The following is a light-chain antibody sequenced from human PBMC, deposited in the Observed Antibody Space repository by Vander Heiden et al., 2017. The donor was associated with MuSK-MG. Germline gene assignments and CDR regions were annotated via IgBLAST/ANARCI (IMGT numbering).Light chain of an antibody. J-gene: IGKJ1*01. V-gene: IGKV1-39*01. CDR2: EAS. CDR3: QQSYSTPRT. Sequence: DIQVTKSPSSLSASVGDRVTITCRASQSISSYLNWYQQKPGKAPKLLIYEASSLQSGVPSRFSGSGSGTDFTLTISSLQPEDFATYYCQQSYSTPRTFGQGTKVEIK. CDR1: QSISSY.